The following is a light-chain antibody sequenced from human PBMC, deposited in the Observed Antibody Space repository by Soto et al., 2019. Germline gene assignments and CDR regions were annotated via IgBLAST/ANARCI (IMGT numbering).Light chain of an antibody. J-gene: IGKJ4*01. CDR2: EAS. CDR1: QSVNNH. V-gene: IGKV3-11*01. Sequence: EIVLTQSPATVSLSPGERATLSCRASQSVNNHLAWYQQKPGQAHRLLISEASKRATGIPARFSGSGSGTAFTLTISSLEPEDFAVYYFHKYHNWPFLLTFGGGTKVEIK. CDR3: HKYHNWPFLLT.